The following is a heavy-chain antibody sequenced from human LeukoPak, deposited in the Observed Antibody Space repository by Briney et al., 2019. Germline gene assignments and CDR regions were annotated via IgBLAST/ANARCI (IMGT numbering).Heavy chain of an antibody. V-gene: IGHV1-3*01. CDR1: GYSFTMYG. D-gene: IGHD2-2*01. CDR2: ISVGDGNT. Sequence: ASVKVSCKTSGYSFTMYGIHWVRQAPGQRPEWMGWISVGDGNTRYSQKFQGRVTITRDISARTAYMELSSLRSDDTAVYDCAREGLGPAAMPGNFDYWGQGTLVPVSS. J-gene: IGHJ4*02. CDR3: AREGLGPAAMPGNFDY.